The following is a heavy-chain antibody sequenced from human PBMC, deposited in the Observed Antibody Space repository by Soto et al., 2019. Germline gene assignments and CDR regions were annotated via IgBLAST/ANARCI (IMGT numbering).Heavy chain of an antibody. CDR3: ARDRRPYDFWSGYREYGMDV. V-gene: IGHV1-2*04. Sequence: QVQLVQSGAEVKKPGASVKVSCKASGYTFTGYYMHWVRQAPGQGLEWMGWINPNSGGTNYAQKFQGWVTMTRDTSISTAYMELSRMRSDDTSVYYCARDRRPYDFWSGYREYGMDVWGQGTTVTVSS. CDR1: GYTFTGYY. J-gene: IGHJ6*02. D-gene: IGHD3-3*01. CDR2: INPNSGGT.